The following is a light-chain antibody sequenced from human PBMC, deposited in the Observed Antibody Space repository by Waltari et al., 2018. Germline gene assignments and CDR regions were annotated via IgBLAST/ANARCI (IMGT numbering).Light chain of an antibody. CDR1: QDIKSW. CDR2: GAS. V-gene: IGKV1-12*01. Sequence: DIQMTQSPSSVSASVVDRVTIACRASQDIKSWLGWYQQKPGRAPKLLIYGASNLNPGVPSRFSGSGSGTHFTLTISNLQPDDFASYFCQQADSSPVTFGGGTKVDMK. CDR3: QQADSSPVT. J-gene: IGKJ4*01.